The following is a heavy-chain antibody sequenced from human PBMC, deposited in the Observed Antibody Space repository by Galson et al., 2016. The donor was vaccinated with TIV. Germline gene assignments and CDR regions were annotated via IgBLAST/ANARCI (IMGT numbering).Heavy chain of an antibody. CDR3: ARYSGKSYALDV. J-gene: IGHJ6*02. D-gene: IGHD1-26*01. Sequence: SLRLSCAASGFTLSDYYMTWIRQAPGKGLEWLSHISYSGSAKYDADSMKGRLTMSRDIAKNSMYLGMSSLRAEDTAVYYCARYSGKSYALDVWGLGTAVTVSS. V-gene: IGHV3-11*01. CDR1: GFTLSDYY. CDR2: ISYSGSAK.